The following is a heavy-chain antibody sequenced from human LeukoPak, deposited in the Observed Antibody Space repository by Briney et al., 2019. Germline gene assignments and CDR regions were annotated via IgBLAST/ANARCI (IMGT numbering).Heavy chain of an antibody. CDR3: AKGLRLSYYYYYYMDV. V-gene: IGHV3-30*02. Sequence: GGSLRLSCAASGFGFSNYSMHWVRQAPGKGLEWVAFIRYDGSNKFYADSVKGRFTISRDNSKNTLYLQMNGLRAEDTAVYYCAKGLRLSYYYYYYMDVWGKGTTVTVSS. CDR1: GFGFSNYS. D-gene: IGHD6-25*01. CDR2: IRYDGSNK. J-gene: IGHJ6*03.